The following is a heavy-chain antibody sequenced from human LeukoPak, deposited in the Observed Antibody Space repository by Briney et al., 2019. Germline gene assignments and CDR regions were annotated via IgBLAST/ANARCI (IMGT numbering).Heavy chain of an antibody. J-gene: IGHJ5*02. CDR1: GYTFTGYY. CDR3: ARDRIRGVTIDWFDP. CDR2: INPNSGGT. Sequence: GASVKVSCKASGYTFTGYYMHWVRQAPGQGLEWMGWINPNSGGTNYAQKFQGRVTMTRDTSISTAYMELSRLRSDDTAVYYCARDRIRGVTIDWFDPWGQGTLVTASS. V-gene: IGHV1-2*02. D-gene: IGHD3-10*01.